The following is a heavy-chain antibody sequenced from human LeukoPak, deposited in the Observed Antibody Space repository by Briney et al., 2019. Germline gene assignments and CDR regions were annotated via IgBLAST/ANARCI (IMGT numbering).Heavy chain of an antibody. CDR3: ARSPYYYDSSGYYPPLYGMDV. J-gene: IGHJ6*02. Sequence: SGPALVKPTQTLTLTCTFSGFSLSTSGMCVSWIRQPPGKALEWLARIDWDDDKYYSTSLKTRLTISKDTSKNQVVLTMTNMDPVDTATYYCARSPYYYDSSGYYPPLYGMDVWGQGTTVTVSS. D-gene: IGHD3-22*01. CDR2: IDWDDDK. CDR1: GFSLSTSGMC. V-gene: IGHV2-70*11.